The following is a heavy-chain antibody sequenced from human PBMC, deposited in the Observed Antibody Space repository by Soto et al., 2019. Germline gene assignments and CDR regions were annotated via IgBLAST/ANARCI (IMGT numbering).Heavy chain of an antibody. Sequence: QVQLVQSGAEVKKPGSSVKVSCKASGGTFSSYTISWVRQAPGQGLEWMGRIIPILGIANYAQKFQGRVTITADKSTSTAYMELSSLRSEDTAVYYCATTVLGYCSGGSCYHGMAVWGQGTTVTVSS. V-gene: IGHV1-69*02. CDR3: ATTVLGYCSGGSCYHGMAV. CDR2: IIPILGIA. CDR1: GGTFSSYT. D-gene: IGHD2-15*01. J-gene: IGHJ6*02.